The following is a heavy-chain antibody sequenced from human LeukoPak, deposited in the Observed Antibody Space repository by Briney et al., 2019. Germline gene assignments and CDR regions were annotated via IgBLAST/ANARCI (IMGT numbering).Heavy chain of an antibody. CDR3: ARHKGMITFGGVIVNGGFDY. CDR2: IYTSGST. CDR1: GGSISSGTYY. V-gene: IGHV4-61*02. D-gene: IGHD3-16*02. J-gene: IGHJ4*02. Sequence: SETLSLTCTVSGGSISSGTYYWSWIRQPAGKGLEWIGRIYTSGSTNYNPSLKSRVTISVDTSKNQFSLKLSSVTAADTAVYYCARHKGMITFGGVIVNGGFDYWGQGTLVTVSS.